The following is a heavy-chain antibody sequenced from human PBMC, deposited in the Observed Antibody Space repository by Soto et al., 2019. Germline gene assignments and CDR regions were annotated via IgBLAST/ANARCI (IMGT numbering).Heavy chain of an antibody. CDR3: ARGGDGDYGWYFDL. V-gene: IGHV4-34*01. CDR1: GGSLSGYY. CDR2: INHSGST. Sequence: QVQLQQWGAGLLKPSETLSLACAVYGGSLSGYYWSWIRQPPGKGLEWIAEINHSGSTNYNPSLRSRVPISEDTSKTQFSLKLSSVTAADTAVYYCARGGDGDYGWYFDLWGRGTLVTVSS. J-gene: IGHJ2*01. D-gene: IGHD4-17*01.